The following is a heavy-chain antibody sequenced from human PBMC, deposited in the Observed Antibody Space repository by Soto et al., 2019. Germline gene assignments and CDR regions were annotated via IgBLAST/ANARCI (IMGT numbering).Heavy chain of an antibody. V-gene: IGHV4-39*01. D-gene: IGHD3-10*01. CDR1: GDSISSSIYY. CDR2: IYSSGST. Sequence: SETLSLTCTVSGDSISSSIYYWGWIRQPPGKGLEWIGNIYSSGSTFYNPSLKSRVTISVDTSKNQFSLSLISVTAADTAVYYCARRGSGSSFDYWGQGNLVTVSS. J-gene: IGHJ4*01. CDR3: ARRGSGSSFDY.